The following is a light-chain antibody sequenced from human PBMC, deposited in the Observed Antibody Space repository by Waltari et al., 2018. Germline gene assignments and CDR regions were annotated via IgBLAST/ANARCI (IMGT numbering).Light chain of an antibody. CDR1: QGIRSY. J-gene: IGKJ4*01. V-gene: IGKV1-9*01. Sequence: DIQLTQSPSFLSASLGDRLNITCRASQGIRSYLAWYQQKPGKAPKLLIYAASTLQSGVPSRFSGSGSGTEFTLTISSLQPEDFATYYCQQLNSYPALTFGGGTKVEIK. CDR3: QQLNSYPALT. CDR2: AAS.